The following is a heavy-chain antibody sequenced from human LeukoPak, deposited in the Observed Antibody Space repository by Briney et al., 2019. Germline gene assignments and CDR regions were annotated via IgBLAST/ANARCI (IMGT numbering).Heavy chain of an antibody. CDR3: AKGMEMATITPYYFDY. CDR1: GFTFSSYA. J-gene: IGHJ4*02. V-gene: IGHV3-23*01. Sequence: HPGGSLRLSCAASGFTFSSYAMSWVRQAPGKGLEWVSAISGSGGSTYYADSVKGRFTISRDNSKNTLYLQMNSLRAEDTAVYYCAKGMEMATITPYYFDYWGQGTLVTVSS. CDR2: ISGSGGST. D-gene: IGHD5-24*01.